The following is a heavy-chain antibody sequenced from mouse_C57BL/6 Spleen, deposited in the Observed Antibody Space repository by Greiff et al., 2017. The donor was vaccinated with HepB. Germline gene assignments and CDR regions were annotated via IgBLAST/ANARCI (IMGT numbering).Heavy chain of an antibody. CDR2: INPSSGYT. Sequence: VQLQQSGAELAKPGASVKLSCKASGYTFTSYWMHWVKQRPGQGLEWIGYINPSSGYTKYNQKFKDKATLTADKSSSTAYMPLSSRTNEDSAVYKRERGRGVEDEEGNFDYWGQGNTLTVAS. V-gene: IGHV1-7*01. J-gene: IGHJ2*01. CDR1: GYTFTSYW. D-gene: IGHD1-1*01. CDR3: ERGRGVEDEEGNFDY.